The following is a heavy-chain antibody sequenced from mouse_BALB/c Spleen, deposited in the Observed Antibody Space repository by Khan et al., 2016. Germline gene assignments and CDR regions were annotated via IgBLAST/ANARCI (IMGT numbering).Heavy chain of an antibody. CDR3: VIDFYYYGRGGCFDV. Sequence: EVQLVETGGGLVQPKGSLKLSCAATGFTFNTNAMNWVRQAPGKGLEWVARIRSKSNNYATYYADSVKDRFTISRDDSQSILYLQMNNLKTKYTAMYYCVIDFYYYGRGGCFDVWGAGTTVTVSS. CDR1: GFTFNTNA. CDR2: IRSKSNNYAT. V-gene: IGHV10S3*01. J-gene: IGHJ1*01. D-gene: IGHD1-1*01.